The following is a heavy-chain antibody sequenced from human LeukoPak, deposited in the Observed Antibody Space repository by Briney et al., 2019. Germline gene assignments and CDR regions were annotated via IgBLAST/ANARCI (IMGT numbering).Heavy chain of an antibody. V-gene: IGHV3-7*01. Sequence: GGSLSLSCAASGFSFSNHYMRWIRQAPGKGLEWVANINEDGSNKWHLGSVKGRFTVSRDNARNALYLQMNSLRVEDTAVYYCTRVIVAVPGYFDYFDFWGQGALVTVSS. CDR3: TRVIVAVPGYFDYFDF. CDR1: GFSFSNHY. D-gene: IGHD6-19*01. J-gene: IGHJ4*02. CDR2: INEDGSNK.